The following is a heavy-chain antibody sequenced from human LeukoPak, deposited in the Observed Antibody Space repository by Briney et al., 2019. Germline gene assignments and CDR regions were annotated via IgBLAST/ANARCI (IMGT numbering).Heavy chain of an antibody. J-gene: IGHJ6*03. CDR1: GFTFSSSA. D-gene: IGHD3-3*01. Sequence: GASVKVSCKAYGFTFSSSAIQWVRQARGQRLEWIGWIVVGSGKTNYAQKFQERVTFTRDMSTNTAYMELSSLRSDDTAVYYCARACYYDFWSGYYTGGCDYYYMDVWGKGTTVTVSS. CDR3: ARACYYDFWSGYYTGGCDYYYMDV. CDR2: IVVGSGKT. V-gene: IGHV1-58*02.